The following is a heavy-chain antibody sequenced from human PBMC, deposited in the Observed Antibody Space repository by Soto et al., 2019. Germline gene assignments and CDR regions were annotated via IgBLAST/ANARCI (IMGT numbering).Heavy chain of an antibody. J-gene: IGHJ6*03. CDR2: INGDGTST. CDR1: GFPFSNNW. D-gene: IGHD3-10*01. V-gene: IGHV3-74*01. Sequence: GGSLRLSCAASGFPFSNNWMNWVRQVPGKGLVWVSRINGDGTSTSYADSVKGRFTISRDNARNTLYLQMNSLRAEDTAVYYCARGGVRRARCCVDYYYMDVWGKGTTVTVSS. CDR3: ARGGVRRARCCVDYYYMDV.